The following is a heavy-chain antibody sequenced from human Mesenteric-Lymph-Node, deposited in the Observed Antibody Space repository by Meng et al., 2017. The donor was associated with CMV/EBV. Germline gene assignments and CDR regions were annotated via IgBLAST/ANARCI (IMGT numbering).Heavy chain of an antibody. CDR1: GYSFTANC. V-gene: IGHV1-2*02. D-gene: IGHD4-23*01. Sequence: SCKASGYSFTANCIPWLRQAPGQGLEWVRWIHPNSGATTYAQRFQGRLSMPRDTSITTAYMDLSSLTIDDTAVYYCARGDTVVTPDYWGPGTLVTVSS. CDR3: ARGDTVVTPDY. J-gene: IGHJ4*02. CDR2: IHPNSGAT.